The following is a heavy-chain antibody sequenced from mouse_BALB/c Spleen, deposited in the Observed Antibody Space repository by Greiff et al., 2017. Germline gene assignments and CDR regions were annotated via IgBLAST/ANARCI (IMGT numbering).Heavy chain of an antibody. CDR2: IDPANGNT. Sequence: VQLKQSGAELVKPGASVKLSCTASGFNIKDTYMHWVKQRPEQGLEWIGRIDPANGNTKYDPKFQGKATITADTSSNTAYLQLSSLTSEDTAVYYCARRGYDDAMDYWGQGTSVTVSS. CDR1: GFNIKDTY. CDR3: ARRGYDDAMDY. J-gene: IGHJ4*01. D-gene: IGHD2-14*01. V-gene: IGHV14-3*02.